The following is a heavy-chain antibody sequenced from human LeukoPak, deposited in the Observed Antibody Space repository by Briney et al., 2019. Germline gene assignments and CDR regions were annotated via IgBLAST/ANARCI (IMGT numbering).Heavy chain of an antibody. CDR1: GYTFTGYY. CDR3: ARDRYYGSGSYYDVFDY. V-gene: IGHV1-2*06. J-gene: IGHJ4*02. CDR2: IDPNSGVT. Sequence: ASVKVSCKASGYTFTGYYMHWVRQAPGQGLEWMGRIDPNSGVTKYAQKFQGRVTMTRDTSISTAYMDLSRLRSDDTAVYYCARDRYYGSGSYYDVFDYWGQGTLVTVSS. D-gene: IGHD3-10*01.